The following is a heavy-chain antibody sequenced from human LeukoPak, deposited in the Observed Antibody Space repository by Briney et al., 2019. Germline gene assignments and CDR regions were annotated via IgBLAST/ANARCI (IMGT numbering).Heavy chain of an antibody. Sequence: SQTLSLTCAVSGGSISSGGYSWSWIRQPPGQGLEWIGYIYHSGSTYYNPSLKSRVTISVDRSKNQFSLKLSSVTAADTAVYYCARAQSTFLFDYWGQGTLVTVSS. J-gene: IGHJ4*02. CDR2: IYHSGST. V-gene: IGHV4-30-2*01. D-gene: IGHD3-16*01. CDR3: ARAQSTFLFDY. CDR1: GGSISSGGYS.